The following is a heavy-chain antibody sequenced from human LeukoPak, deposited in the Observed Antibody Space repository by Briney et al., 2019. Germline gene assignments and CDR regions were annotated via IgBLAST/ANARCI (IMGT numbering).Heavy chain of an antibody. D-gene: IGHD5-12*01. CDR1: GYTFTSYD. Sequence: ASVKVSCKASGYTFTSYDTNWVRQATGQGLEWMGWMNPNSGNTGYAQKFQGRVTMTRNTSISTAYMELSSLRSEDTAVYYCARGRSGYDLDAFDIWGQGTMVTVSS. CDR2: MNPNSGNT. CDR3: ARGRSGYDLDAFDI. V-gene: IGHV1-8*01. J-gene: IGHJ3*02.